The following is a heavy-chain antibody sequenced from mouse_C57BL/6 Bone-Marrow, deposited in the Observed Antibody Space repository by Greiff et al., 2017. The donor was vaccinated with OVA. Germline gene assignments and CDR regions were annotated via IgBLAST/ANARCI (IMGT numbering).Heavy chain of an antibody. J-gene: IGHJ4*01. CDR1: GYAFTNYL. Sequence: VQLQQSGAELVRPGTSVKVSCKASGYAFTNYLIEWVKQRPGQGLEWIGVINPGSGGTNYNEKFKGKATLTADKSSSTAYMQLSSLTSEDSAVYFCARSATVVPYYYAMDYWGQGTSVTVSS. CDR3: ARSATVVPYYYAMDY. CDR2: INPGSGGT. D-gene: IGHD1-1*01. V-gene: IGHV1-54*01.